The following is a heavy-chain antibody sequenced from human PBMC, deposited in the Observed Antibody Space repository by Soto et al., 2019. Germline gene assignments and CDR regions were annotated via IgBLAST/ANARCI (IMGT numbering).Heavy chain of an antibody. CDR3: TRPSGDGYTFGY. V-gene: IGHV3-73*01. Sequence: EVQLVESGGGLVQPGGSLKLSCAASGFTFTDSAFHWVRQASGKGLEWVGRIRGKSNNYATTHAASVTGRFSISRDDSRNTAYLQMNGLKTEETAVYYCTRPSGDGYTFGYWGQGTLVTVSS. CDR1: GFTFTDSA. J-gene: IGHJ4*02. CDR2: IRGKSNNYAT. D-gene: IGHD5-12*01.